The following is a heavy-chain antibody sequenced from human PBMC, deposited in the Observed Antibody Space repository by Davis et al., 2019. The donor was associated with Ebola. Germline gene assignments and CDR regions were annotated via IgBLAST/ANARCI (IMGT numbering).Heavy chain of an antibody. CDR1: GFTFRSYA. D-gene: IGHD4-17*01. CDR2: ISYDGSNK. V-gene: IGHV3-30*14. CDR3: ARHVNGDFWYFDL. J-gene: IGHJ2*01. Sequence: GESLKISCAASGFTFRSYAMHWVRQAPGKGLEWVAVISYDGSNKYYADSVKGRFTVSRDNSENMLYLQMSTLRAEDTAVYYCARHVNGDFWYFDLWGRGTRVTVSS.